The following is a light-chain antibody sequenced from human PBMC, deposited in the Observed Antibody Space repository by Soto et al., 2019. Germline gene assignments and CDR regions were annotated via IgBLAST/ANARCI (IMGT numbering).Light chain of an antibody. Sequence: EGVLTQSPGTLSLSPGERATLSCRAIQSVSSNYLAWYQQKPGQTPRLLIYGASTRATGIPDRFSGSGSGTDFTLTISRLEPEDSAVYYCQQYGSSPTWTFGQGTKVDVK. CDR1: QSVSSNY. CDR2: GAS. V-gene: IGKV3-20*01. J-gene: IGKJ1*01. CDR3: QQYGSSPTWT.